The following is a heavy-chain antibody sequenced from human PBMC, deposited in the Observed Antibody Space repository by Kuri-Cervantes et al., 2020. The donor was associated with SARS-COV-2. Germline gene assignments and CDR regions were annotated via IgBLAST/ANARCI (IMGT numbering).Heavy chain of an antibody. V-gene: IGHV1-69*05. CDR3: ARLFWNRGRSFDY. J-gene: IGHJ4*02. D-gene: IGHD3-3*01. CDR1: GVSFNTYP. CDR2: IIPIFGSA. Sequence: SVKVSCKTSGVSFNTYPLTWVRQAPGQGLEWMGGIIPIFGSADYSQKFQGRVTMTTDTSTSTAYMELRSLRSDDTAVYYCARLFWNRGRSFDYWGQGTLVTVSS.